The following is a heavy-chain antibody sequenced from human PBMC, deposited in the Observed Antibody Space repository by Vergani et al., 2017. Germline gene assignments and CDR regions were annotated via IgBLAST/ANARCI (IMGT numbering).Heavy chain of an antibody. Sequence: QVQLQESGPGLVKPSQTLSLTCTVSGGSISSGGYYWSWIRQHPGKGREWIGYIYYSGSTYYNPSLKSRVTISVDTSKNQFSLKLSSVTAADTAVYYCARLKSYCTNGVCYCHRIYWFDPWGQGTLVTVSS. D-gene: IGHD2-8*01. V-gene: IGHV4-31*03. CDR1: GGSISSGGYY. CDR3: ARLKSYCTNGVCYCHRIYWFDP. J-gene: IGHJ5*02. CDR2: IYYSGST.